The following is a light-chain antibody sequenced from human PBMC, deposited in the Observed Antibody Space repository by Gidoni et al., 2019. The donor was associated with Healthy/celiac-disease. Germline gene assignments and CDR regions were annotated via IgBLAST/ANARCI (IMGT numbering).Light chain of an antibody. CDR3: QQRINWLIT. Sequence: EIVLTQSPATLSLSPGERATLSCRASQSVSSYLAWYQQKPGQAPRLLIYDASNRATGIPARFSGSGSGTDFTLTISSLEPEDFAVYYCQQRINWLITFGPGTKVDIK. V-gene: IGKV3-11*01. J-gene: IGKJ3*01. CDR1: QSVSSY. CDR2: DAS.